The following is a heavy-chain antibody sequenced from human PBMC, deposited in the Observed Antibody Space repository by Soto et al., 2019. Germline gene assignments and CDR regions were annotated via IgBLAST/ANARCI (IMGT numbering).Heavy chain of an antibody. Sequence: VGSLRLSCASSVFTFSSYAMSCVRHSPGKWLEWVSAIGGTGDNTYYADSVKGRFTISRDNSKNTLYLQMNSLRAEDTAVYYCAKSYYYDSSGYLVYWGQGTLVSVSS. CDR3: AKSYYYDSSGYLVY. CDR1: VFTFSSYA. V-gene: IGHV3-23*01. D-gene: IGHD3-22*01. J-gene: IGHJ4*02. CDR2: IGGTGDNT.